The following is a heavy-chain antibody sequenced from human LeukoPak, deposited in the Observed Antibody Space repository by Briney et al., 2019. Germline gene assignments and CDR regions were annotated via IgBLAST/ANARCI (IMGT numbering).Heavy chain of an antibody. CDR2: IKQDGSET. Sequence: GGSLRLSCVTPGFTFSSYWMSWVRQAPGKRLEWVANIKQDGSETYYADSVKGRFTISRDNAKNSLNLQMDSLRAEDTAIYYCVRDIIVVTVAIYFDNWGQGTLVTVSS. V-gene: IGHV3-7*01. CDR3: VRDIIVVTVAIYFDN. J-gene: IGHJ4*02. CDR1: GFTFSSYW. D-gene: IGHD2-2*02.